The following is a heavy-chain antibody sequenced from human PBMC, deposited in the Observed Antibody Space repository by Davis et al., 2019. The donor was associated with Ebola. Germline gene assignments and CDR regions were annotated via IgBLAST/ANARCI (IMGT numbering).Heavy chain of an antibody. CDR1: GFTFSSYW. Sequence: HTGGSLRLSCAASGFTFSSYWMHWVRQAPGKGLVWVSRLNSDGSSTSYADSVKGRFTISRDNAKNTLYLQMNSLRAEDTAVYYCARVLWGVPGYWGQGTLVTVSS. CDR3: ARVLWGVPGY. V-gene: IGHV3-74*01. CDR2: LNSDGSST. D-gene: IGHD3-16*01. J-gene: IGHJ4*02.